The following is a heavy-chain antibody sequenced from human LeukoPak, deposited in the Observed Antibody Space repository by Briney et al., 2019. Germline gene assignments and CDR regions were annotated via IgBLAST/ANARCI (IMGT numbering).Heavy chain of an antibody. J-gene: IGHJ4*02. CDR3: ARDKEAVNRAFDY. CDR1: GFSVSDNF. V-gene: IGHV3-66*01. Sequence: GGSLRLSCSASGFSVSDNFVSWVRQAPGKGLEWVSVIYSGGYTSYADSVKGRFTISRDNSKNTLYLQMNSLRAEDTAVYYCARDKEAVNRAFDYWGQGTLVTVSS. CDR2: IYSGGYT. D-gene: IGHD1-14*01.